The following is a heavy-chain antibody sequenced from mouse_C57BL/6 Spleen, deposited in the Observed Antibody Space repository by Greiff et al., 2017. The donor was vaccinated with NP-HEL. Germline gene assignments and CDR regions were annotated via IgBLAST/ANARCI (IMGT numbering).Heavy chain of an antibody. Sequence: EVQLQQSGTVLARPGASVKMSCKTSGYTFTSYWMHWVKQRPGQGLEWIGAIYPGHSDTSYNQKFKGKAKLTAVTSASTAYMELSSLTNEDSAVYYCTGYDDVLPMDYWGQGTSVTVSS. CDR1: GYTFTSYW. V-gene: IGHV1-5*01. J-gene: IGHJ4*01. CDR3: TGYDDVLPMDY. CDR2: IYPGHSDT. D-gene: IGHD2-4*01.